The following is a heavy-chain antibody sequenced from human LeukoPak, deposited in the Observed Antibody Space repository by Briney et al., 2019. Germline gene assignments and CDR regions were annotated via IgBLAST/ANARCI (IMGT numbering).Heavy chain of an antibody. Sequence: GGSLRLSCAASGFTFSSYAMSWVRQAPGKGLEWVSGISGSGDNTYYADSVKGRFTISRDNSKNTPYVQVNSLGTEDTAAYYCAKGSYYDSSGSFYFDYWGQGTLSPSPQ. V-gene: IGHV3-23*01. CDR3: AKGSYYDSSGSFYFDY. D-gene: IGHD3-22*01. J-gene: IGHJ4*02. CDR2: ISGSGDNT. CDR1: GFTFSSYA.